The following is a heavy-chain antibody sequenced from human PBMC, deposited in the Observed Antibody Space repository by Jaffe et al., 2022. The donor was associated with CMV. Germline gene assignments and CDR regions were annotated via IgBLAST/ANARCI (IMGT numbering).Heavy chain of an antibody. J-gene: IGHJ4*02. D-gene: IGHD1-26*01. V-gene: IGHV3-11*01. Sequence: QVQLVNSGGGLVKPGGSLRLSCEVSGFTLSDYYMTWIRQAPGKGLEWISYISSSGAAKYYADSVKGRFTISRDSAKNSLYLEMTSLRAEDTAVYYCATPLMGDNDYWGQGTLVTVSS. CDR1: GFTLSDYY. CDR3: ATPLMGDNDY. CDR2: ISSSGAAK.